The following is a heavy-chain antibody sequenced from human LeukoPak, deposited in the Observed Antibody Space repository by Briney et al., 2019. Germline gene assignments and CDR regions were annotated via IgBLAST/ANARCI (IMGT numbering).Heavy chain of an antibody. V-gene: IGHV4-4*07. Sequence: PSETLSLTCTVSGGSISGYYWSWIRQPAGKGPEWMGRINTSGTTRYDPSLKSRVTMSVDTSKNQFSLKLTSVTAADTAVYYCARGLSASYDFNLFDSWGQGTLVTVSS. J-gene: IGHJ5*01. CDR1: GGSISGYY. CDR2: INTSGTT. D-gene: IGHD2/OR15-2a*01. CDR3: ARGLSASYDFNLFDS.